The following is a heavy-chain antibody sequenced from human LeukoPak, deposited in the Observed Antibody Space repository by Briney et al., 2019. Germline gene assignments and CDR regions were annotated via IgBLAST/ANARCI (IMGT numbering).Heavy chain of an antibody. J-gene: IGHJ5*02. D-gene: IGHD3-3*01. V-gene: IGHV4-4*09. CDR3: ARQLTYYCFWSGYSNPNWFDP. Sequence: SETLSLTCTVSGGSISSYYWSWIRQPPGKGLEWIGYIYTSGSTNYNPSLKSRVTISVDTSKNQFSLKLSSVTAADTAVYYCARQLTYYCFWSGYSNPNWFDPWGQGTLVTVSS. CDR1: GGSISSYY. CDR2: IYTSGST.